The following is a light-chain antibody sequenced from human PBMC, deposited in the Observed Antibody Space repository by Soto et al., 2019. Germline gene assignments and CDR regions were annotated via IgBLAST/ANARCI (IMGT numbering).Light chain of an antibody. J-gene: IGLJ1*01. CDR3: QSYDSSLSGYV. V-gene: IGLV1-40*01. CDR2: ENN. Sequence: QSVLTQPPSVSEAPGXRXTISCTGSSSNIGAGYEAHWYQQVPGTAPKLLIYENNNRPSGVPDRFSGSKSGTSASLAITGLQAEDEAEYYCQSYDSSLSGYVFGTGTKVTVL. CDR1: SSNIGAGYE.